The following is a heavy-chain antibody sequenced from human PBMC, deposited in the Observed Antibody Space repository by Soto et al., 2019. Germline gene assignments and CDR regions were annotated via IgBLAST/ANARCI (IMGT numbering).Heavy chain of an antibody. D-gene: IGHD2-15*01. CDR2: IIPIFGTA. CDR3: ARDPGLVVVAATPFDYYYGMDV. J-gene: IGHJ6*02. Sequence: SVKVSCKASGGTFSSYAISWVRQAPGQGLEWMGGIIPIFGTANYAQKFQGRVTITADESTSTAYMELSSLRSEDTAVYYCARDPGLVVVAATPFDYYYGMDVWGQGTTVTVSS. V-gene: IGHV1-69*13. CDR1: GGTFSSYA.